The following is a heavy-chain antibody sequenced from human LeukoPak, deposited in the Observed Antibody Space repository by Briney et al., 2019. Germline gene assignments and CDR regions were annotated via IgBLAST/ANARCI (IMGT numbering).Heavy chain of an antibody. CDR2: INPNSGGT. CDR1: GYTFTGYY. J-gene: IGHJ4*02. CDR3: ASLNSGSYHFDY. V-gene: IGHV1-2*06. Sequence: GASVKVSCKASGYTFTGYYMHWVRQAPGQGLEWMGRINPNSGGTNYAQQFQGRVAMTRDTSISTAYMELSRVRSDDTAVYYCASLNSGSYHFDYWGQGTLVTVSS. D-gene: IGHD3-10*01.